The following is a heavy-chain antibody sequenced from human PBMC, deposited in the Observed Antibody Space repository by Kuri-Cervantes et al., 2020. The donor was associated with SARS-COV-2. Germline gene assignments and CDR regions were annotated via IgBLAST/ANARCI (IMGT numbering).Heavy chain of an antibody. V-gene: IGHV3-49*04. D-gene: IGHD3-9*01. CDR1: GFTFGDYA. CDR2: IRSKAYGGTT. CDR3: TRDFPYYDILTGYYDY. Sequence: GESLKISCTASGFTFGDYAMSWVRQAPGKGLEWVGFIRSKAYGGTTEYAASVKGRFTISRDDSKSIAYLQMNSLKTEDTAVYYCTRDFPYYDILTGYYDYWGQGTLVTVSS. J-gene: IGHJ4*02.